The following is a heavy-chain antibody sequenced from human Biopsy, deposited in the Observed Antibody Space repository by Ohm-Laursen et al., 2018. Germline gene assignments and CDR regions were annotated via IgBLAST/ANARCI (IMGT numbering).Heavy chain of an antibody. J-gene: IGHJ4*02. CDR1: GYTLTDLS. V-gene: IGHV1-46*01. Sequence: ASVKVSCKVSGYTLTDLSMHWVRQAPGQGLEWMGIINPSGGDTTYAQNFQGRLIMTRDTSTSTVYMELSSLTSEDTAVYSCARTDDFNFDFDYWGQGTLVTVSS. D-gene: IGHD5-24*01. CDR2: INPSGGDT. CDR3: ARTDDFNFDFDY.